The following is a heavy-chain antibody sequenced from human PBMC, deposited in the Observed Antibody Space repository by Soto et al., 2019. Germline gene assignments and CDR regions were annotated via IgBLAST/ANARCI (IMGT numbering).Heavy chain of an antibody. J-gene: IGHJ4*02. D-gene: IGHD3-3*01. Sequence: QLQLQESGPGLVKPSEILSLSCTVSGGYISSSSYYWCWVRQSPGKGLEWIGSIYLGGRTYYNPSLKSRVTISVDTSKNQFSLKLSSVTAADTAVYYCARHLHHNTISHGWGQGTLVTVAS. CDR1: GGYISSSSYY. V-gene: IGHV4-39*01. CDR3: ARHLHHNTISHG. CDR2: IYLGGRT.